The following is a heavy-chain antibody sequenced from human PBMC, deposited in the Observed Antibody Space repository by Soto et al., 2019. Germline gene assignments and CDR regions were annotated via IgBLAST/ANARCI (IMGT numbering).Heavy chain of an antibody. CDR2: MNSNSGNT. CDR1: GYTFTNYD. J-gene: IGHJ5*02. CDR3: ARGRVYSNWFDP. D-gene: IGHD2-21*01. Sequence: ASVKVSCKASGYTFTNYDINWVRQATGQGLEWMGWMNSNSGNTGYAQKFQGRLTTTRNTSISTAYMELSSLRSEDTAVYYCARGRVYSNWFDPWGQGTLVTVSS. V-gene: IGHV1-8*01.